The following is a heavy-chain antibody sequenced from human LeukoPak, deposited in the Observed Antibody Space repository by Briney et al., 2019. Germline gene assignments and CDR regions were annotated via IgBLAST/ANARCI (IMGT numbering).Heavy chain of an antibody. J-gene: IGHJ3*02. V-gene: IGHV1-3*03. D-gene: IGHD1-1*01. Sequence: ASVKVSCKASGYTFTSYAMHWVRQAPGQRLEWMGWINAGNGNTKYSQEFQGRVTITRDTSASTAYMELSSLRSEDMAVYYCARGTTSNWNGDAFDIWGQGTMVTVSS. CDR3: ARGTTSNWNGDAFDI. CDR2: INAGNGNT. CDR1: GYTFTSYA.